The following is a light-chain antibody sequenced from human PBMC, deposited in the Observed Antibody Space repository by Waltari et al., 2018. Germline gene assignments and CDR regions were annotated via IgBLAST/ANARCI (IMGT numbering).Light chain of an antibody. CDR1: QTILHSPNYNNY. V-gene: IGKV4-1*01. CDR3: QQCYSAPYT. J-gene: IGKJ2*01. Sequence: DLVVTQSPESLPLSLGEWPPLTCKSSQTILHSPNYNNYLAWYQQKPGQPPKLLIYWASTRESGVPDRFSGSGSGTDFTLTISSLQAEDVAVYYCQQCYSAPYTFGQGTKLEIK. CDR2: WAS.